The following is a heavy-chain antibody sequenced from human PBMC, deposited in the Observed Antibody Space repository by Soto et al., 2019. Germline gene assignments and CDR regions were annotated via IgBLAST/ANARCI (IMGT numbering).Heavy chain of an antibody. CDR3: AGHCGGDCYGAFGI. CDR1: GYTFTIYY. Sequence: ASVKVSCNASGYTFTIYYTHWVRQAPGQGLEWMGIINPSGGSTSYAQKFQGRVTMTRDTSTSTVYMELSSLRSEDTAVYYCAGHCGGDCYGAFGIWGQGTMVTVSS. J-gene: IGHJ3*02. V-gene: IGHV1-46*01. CDR2: INPSGGST. D-gene: IGHD2-21*02.